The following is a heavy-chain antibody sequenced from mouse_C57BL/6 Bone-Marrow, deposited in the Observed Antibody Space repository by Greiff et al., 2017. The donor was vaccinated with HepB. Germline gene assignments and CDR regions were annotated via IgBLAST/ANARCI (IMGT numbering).Heavy chain of an antibody. Sequence: EVQLQQSGPELVKPGASVKISCKASGYSFTGYYMNWVKQSPEKSLEWIGEINPSTGGTTYNQKFKAKATLTVDKSSSTAYMQLKSLTSEDSAVYYCARGYSNLYYYAMDYWGQGTSVTVSS. CDR3: ARGYSNLYYYAMDY. V-gene: IGHV1-42*01. CDR2: INPSTGGT. J-gene: IGHJ4*01. CDR1: GYSFTGYY. D-gene: IGHD2-5*01.